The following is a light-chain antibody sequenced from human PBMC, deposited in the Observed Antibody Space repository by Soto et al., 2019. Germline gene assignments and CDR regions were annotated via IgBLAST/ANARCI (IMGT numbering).Light chain of an antibody. CDR2: DAS. J-gene: IGKJ1*01. Sequence: DIQMTQSPSTLSGSVGDRVTITCRASQTISSWLAWYQQKPGKAPKLLIYDASSLESGVPSRFSGSGSGTEFTLTISSLQPDDFATYFCQQYESYLRTFGQGTKVDIK. CDR3: QQYESYLRT. CDR1: QTISSW. V-gene: IGKV1-5*01.